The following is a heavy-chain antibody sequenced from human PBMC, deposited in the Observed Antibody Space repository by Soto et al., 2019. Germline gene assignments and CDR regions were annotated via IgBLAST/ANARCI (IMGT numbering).Heavy chain of an antibody. J-gene: IGHJ4*02. V-gene: IGHV1-18*01. CDR1: GYTFTSYG. CDR2: ISAYNGNT. Sequence: QVQLVQSGAEVKKPGASVKVSCKASGYTFTSYGISWVRQAPGQGLEWMGWISAYNGNTNYAQKLQGRVTMTTDTSTSTGYMELRRLRSDDTAVYYCARFADIGLMVYALKATGFDYWGQGTLVTVSS. CDR3: ARFADIGLMVYALKATGFDY. D-gene: IGHD2-8*01.